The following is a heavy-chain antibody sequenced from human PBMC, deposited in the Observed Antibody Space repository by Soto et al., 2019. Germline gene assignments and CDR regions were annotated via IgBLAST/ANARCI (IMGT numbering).Heavy chain of an antibody. D-gene: IGHD3-10*01. CDR2: IYYSGST. CDR1: GGSISSSSYY. Sequence: KPSETLSLTCTVSGGSISSSSYYWGWIRQPPGKGLEWIGSIYYSGSTYYNPSLKSRVTISVDTSKNQFSLKLSSVTAADTAVYYCARYYYYGSGRYDAFDIWGQGTMVTVSS. CDR3: ARYYYYGSGRYDAFDI. J-gene: IGHJ3*02. V-gene: IGHV4-39*01.